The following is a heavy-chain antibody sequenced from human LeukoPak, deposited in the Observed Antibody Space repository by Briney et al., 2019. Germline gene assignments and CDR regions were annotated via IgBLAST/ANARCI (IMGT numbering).Heavy chain of an antibody. D-gene: IGHD2-15*01. CDR2: ISAYNGHT. J-gene: IGHJ4*02. Sequence: ASVKVSCKASGYTLTSYGISWVRQAPGRGLEWMGWISAYNGHTNYAQKLQGRVTMTTDTSTSTAYMELRSLRSDDTAVYYCARVAPNRRYCSGGSCLNYFDYWGQGTLVTVSS. CDR3: ARVAPNRRYCSGGSCLNYFDY. CDR1: GYTLTSYG. V-gene: IGHV1-18*01.